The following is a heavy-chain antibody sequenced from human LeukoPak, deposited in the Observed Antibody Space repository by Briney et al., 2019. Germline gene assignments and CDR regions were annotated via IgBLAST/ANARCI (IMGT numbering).Heavy chain of an antibody. V-gene: IGHV3-23*01. D-gene: IGHD3-10*01. CDR1: GFTFSNYV. J-gene: IGHJ4*02. CDR3: AKGSNFYASGSHFDV. Sequence: GGSLRLSCVASGFTFSNYVMYWVRQVPGRGLEGVLGIIGTSSYTYSADFVKGRFTISRDNSMNTLWLQMNSLRVEDTAVYYCAKGSNFYASGSHFDVWGQGTLVTVSS. CDR2: IIGTSSYT.